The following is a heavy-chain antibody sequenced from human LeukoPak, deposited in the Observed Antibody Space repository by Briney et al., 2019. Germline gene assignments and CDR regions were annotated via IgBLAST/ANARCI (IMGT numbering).Heavy chain of an antibody. V-gene: IGHV4-38-2*02. CDR2: TYHSGST. D-gene: IGHD6-13*01. CDR1: GYSISSGYY. J-gene: IGHJ6*03. Sequence: SETLSLTCAVSGYSISSGYYWGWIRQPPGKGLEWIGSTYHSGSTYYNPSLKSRVTISVDTSKNHFSLKLSSVTAADTAVYYCARDSIAAAYYYMDVWGKGTTVTVSS. CDR3: ARDSIAAAYYYMDV.